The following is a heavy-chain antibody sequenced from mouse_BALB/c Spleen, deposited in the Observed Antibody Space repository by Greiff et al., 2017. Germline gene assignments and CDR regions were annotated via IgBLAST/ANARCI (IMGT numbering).Heavy chain of an antibody. CDR3: TRDSVDSSGPAWFAY. J-gene: IGHJ3*01. Sequence: DVQLVESGGGLVKPGGSLKLSCAASGFTFSSYTMSWVRQTPEKRLEWVATISSGGSYTYYPDSVKGRFTISRDNAKNTLYLQMSSLKSEDTAMYYCTRDSVDSSGPAWFAYWGQGTLVTVSA. D-gene: IGHD3-2*01. CDR2: ISSGGSYT. V-gene: IGHV5-6-4*01. CDR1: GFTFSSYT.